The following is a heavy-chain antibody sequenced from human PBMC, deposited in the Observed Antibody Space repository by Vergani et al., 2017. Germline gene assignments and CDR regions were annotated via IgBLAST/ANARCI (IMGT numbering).Heavy chain of an antibody. J-gene: IGHJ4*02. V-gene: IGHV3-66*04. D-gene: IGHD2-21*02. CDR3: ARRPGGGVTTFLD. Sequence: EVQLVESGGGLVQPGGSLRLSCAASGFTVSSNYMSWVRQAPGKGLEWVSVIYSGGSTYYADSVKGRFTISRDNSKNTLYLQMNSLRVEDTAVYYCARRPGGGVTTFLDWGQGTLITVSS. CDR2: IYSGGST. CDR1: GFTVSSNY.